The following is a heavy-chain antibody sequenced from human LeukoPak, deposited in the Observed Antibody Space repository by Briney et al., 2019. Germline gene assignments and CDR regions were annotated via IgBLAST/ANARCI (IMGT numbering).Heavy chain of an antibody. J-gene: IGHJ3*02. Sequence: PGGSLRLSCEASGFSFGNFWMSWVRQAPGKGLEWVASIKQDGSEKYYVDSVKGRFTISRDNAKNSLYLQMNSLRAEDTAVYYCARFYYGSRTHAFDIWGQGTMLTVSS. V-gene: IGHV3-7*04. CDR3: ARFYYGSRTHAFDI. D-gene: IGHD3-10*01. CDR2: IKQDGSEK. CDR1: GFSFGNFW.